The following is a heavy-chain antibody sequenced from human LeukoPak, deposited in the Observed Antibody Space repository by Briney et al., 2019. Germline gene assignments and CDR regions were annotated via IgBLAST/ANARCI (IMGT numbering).Heavy chain of an antibody. CDR3: ASQGEDRWFDP. Sequence: GASVKVSRKASGYTFTGYYTHWVRQAPGQGLEWMGWINPNSGGTYYAQKFQGRVTMTRDTSISTAYMELSRLRSDDTAVYYCASQGEDRWFDPWGQGTLVTVSS. CDR2: INPNSGGT. CDR1: GYTFTGYY. J-gene: IGHJ5*02. V-gene: IGHV1-2*02. D-gene: IGHD1-26*01.